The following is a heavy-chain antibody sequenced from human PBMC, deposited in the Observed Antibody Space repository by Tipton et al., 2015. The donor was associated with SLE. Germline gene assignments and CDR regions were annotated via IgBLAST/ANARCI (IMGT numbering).Heavy chain of an antibody. CDR3: ATYSGWFHT. CDR1: GGSVNSGLSY. CDR2: IYSSGSP. Sequence: LRLSCTVSGGSVNSGLSYWSWVRQPAGEGLEWIGRIYSSGSPNYNPSLKSRVSISLDTSKNQFSLKLNSVTAADTAVYYCATYSGWFHTWGHGALVTVSS. J-gene: IGHJ5*01. D-gene: IGHD4-11*01. V-gene: IGHV4-61*02.